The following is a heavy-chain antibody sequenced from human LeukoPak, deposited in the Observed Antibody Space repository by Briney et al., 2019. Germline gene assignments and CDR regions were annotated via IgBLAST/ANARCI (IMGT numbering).Heavy chain of an antibody. CDR1: GGSISSHY. CDR3: ARDLLPDCSNGVCPIIDL. V-gene: IGHV4-59*11. D-gene: IGHD2-8*01. Sequence: SETLSLTCTVSGGSISSHYWSWIRRPPGKGLEWIGHISYSGNTKYNPSIRSRVTISLGSSKRQFSLILHSVTAADTAEYFCARDLLPDCSNGVCPIIDLWGKGTTVIVSS. J-gene: IGHJ6*04. CDR2: ISYSGNT.